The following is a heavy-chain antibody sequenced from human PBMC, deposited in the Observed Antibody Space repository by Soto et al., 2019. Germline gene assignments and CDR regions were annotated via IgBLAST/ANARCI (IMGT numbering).Heavy chain of an antibody. CDR3: ARRGDYGDYDDY. CDR1: GYTFSTFW. J-gene: IGHJ4*02. V-gene: IGHV5-51*01. D-gene: IGHD4-17*01. Sequence: GESLKISCHGSGYTFSTFWIGWVRQMPGKGLEWMGIISPGDSNAKYGPSFQGQATISADKSVNTAYLQWNSLRASDTAMYYCARRGDYGDYDDYWGQGTLVTVSS. CDR2: ISPGDSNA.